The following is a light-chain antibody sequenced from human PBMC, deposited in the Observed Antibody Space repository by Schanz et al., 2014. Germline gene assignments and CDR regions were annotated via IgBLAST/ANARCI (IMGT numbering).Light chain of an antibody. Sequence: DIQMTQSPSSLSASVGGRVTISCRASQTIGRYLNWYQQKPGKAPRLLIYSASTLQSGVPSRFSGSGSGTDFTLTITSLQPEDFASYYCQQTYNTPWTFGQETKVEVK. CDR1: QTIGRY. CDR2: SAS. CDR3: QQTYNTPWT. J-gene: IGKJ1*01. V-gene: IGKV1-39*01.